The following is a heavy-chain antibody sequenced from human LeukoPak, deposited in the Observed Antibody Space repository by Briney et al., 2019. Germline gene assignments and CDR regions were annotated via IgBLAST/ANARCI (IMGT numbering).Heavy chain of an antibody. V-gene: IGHV3-30*18. Sequence: GRSLRLSCAASRFIFSNYDIHWVRRAPGKGLDWVAAISYDGRNTYYGDSVKGRFTISRDCSTNTVHLQMSSLRPEDTSLYYCAKATVGAPRLDYWGQGTLVTVSS. D-gene: IGHD4-23*01. CDR3: AKATVGAPRLDY. J-gene: IGHJ4*02. CDR2: ISYDGRNT. CDR1: RFIFSNYD.